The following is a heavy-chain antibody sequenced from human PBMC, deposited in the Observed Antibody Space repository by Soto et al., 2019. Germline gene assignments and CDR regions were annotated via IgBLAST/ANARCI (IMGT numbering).Heavy chain of an antibody. CDR3: ARGNQVAMSDF. CDR1: GGSISNYY. Sequence: QVQLQESGPGLVKPSETLSLTCTVSGGSISNYYWSWIRQPAGKGLEWIGRFYASGYTNYNPSLKSRVTKSLDTSKNQFSLKLSSVTAADTAVYYCARGNQVAMSDFWGQGTLVTVSS. V-gene: IGHV4-4*07. CDR2: FYASGYT. J-gene: IGHJ4*02.